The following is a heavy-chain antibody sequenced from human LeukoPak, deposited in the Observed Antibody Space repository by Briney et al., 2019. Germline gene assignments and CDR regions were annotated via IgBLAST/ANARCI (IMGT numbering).Heavy chain of an antibody. CDR1: GYTFTSYA. J-gene: IGHJ4*02. CDR3: ARDGTRAVAGTFDY. D-gene: IGHD6-19*01. Sequence: AASVKVSCKASGYTFTSYAMNWVRRAPGQGLEWMGWINTNTGNPTYAQGFTGRFVFSLDTSVSTAYLQISSLKAEDTAVYYCARDGTRAVAGTFDYWGQGTLVTVSS. V-gene: IGHV7-4-1*02. CDR2: INTNTGNP.